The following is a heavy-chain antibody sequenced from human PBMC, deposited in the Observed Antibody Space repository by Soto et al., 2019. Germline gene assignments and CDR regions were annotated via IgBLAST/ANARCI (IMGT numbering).Heavy chain of an antibody. D-gene: IGHD4-17*01. CDR2: FDPEDGET. V-gene: IGHV1-24*01. J-gene: IGHJ2*01. Sequence: ASVKVSCKVSGYTLTELSMHWVRQAPGKGLEWMGGFDPEDGETIYAQKFQGRVTMTEDTSTDTAYMELSSLRSEDTALYYCVKDRPTVVTPDWYFDLWGRGTLVTVSS. CDR3: VKDRPTVVTPDWYFDL. CDR1: GYTLTELS.